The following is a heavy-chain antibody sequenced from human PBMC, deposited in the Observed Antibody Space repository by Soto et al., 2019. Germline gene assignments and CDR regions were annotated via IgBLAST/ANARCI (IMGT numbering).Heavy chain of an antibody. CDR1: GGSISSGDYY. Sequence: SETLSLTCTVSGGSISSGDYYWSWIRQPPGKGLEWIGYIYYSGSTYYNPSLKSRVTISVDTSKNQFSLKLSPVTAADTAVYYCASVVISGYDLVGYFDYWGQGTLVTVSS. CDR2: IYYSGST. D-gene: IGHD5-12*01. V-gene: IGHV4-30-4*01. CDR3: ASVVISGYDLVGYFDY. J-gene: IGHJ4*02.